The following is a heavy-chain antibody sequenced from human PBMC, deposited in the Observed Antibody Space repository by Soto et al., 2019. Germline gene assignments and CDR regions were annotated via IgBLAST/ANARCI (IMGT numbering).Heavy chain of an antibody. CDR3: VRTNNKGQWAAWY. D-gene: IGHD2-15*01. V-gene: IGHV4-61*01. CDR1: GDSVNSGSYF. Sequence: PSETLSLTCSVSGDSVNSGSYFWGWIRQPPGKRLEWIGHIYNNDNTYNPSLKSRVTISVDTSKNQFSLKLNSVTAADTAVYYCVRTNNKGQWAAWYWGQGALVTV. J-gene: IGHJ4*02. CDR2: IYNNDN.